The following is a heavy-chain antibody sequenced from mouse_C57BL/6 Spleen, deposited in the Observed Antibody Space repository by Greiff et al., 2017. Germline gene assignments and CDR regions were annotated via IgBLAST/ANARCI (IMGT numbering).Heavy chain of an antibody. J-gene: IGHJ2*01. CDR1: GYAFSSYW. Sequence: VQGVESGAELVKPGASVKISCKASGYAFSSYWMNWVKQRPGKGLEWIGQIYPGDGDTNYNGKFKGKATLTADKSSSTAYMQLSSLTSEDSAVYFCARGKGDYDDFDYWGQGTTLTVSS. CDR2: IYPGDGDT. V-gene: IGHV1-80*01. CDR3: ARGKGDYDDFDY. D-gene: IGHD2-4*01.